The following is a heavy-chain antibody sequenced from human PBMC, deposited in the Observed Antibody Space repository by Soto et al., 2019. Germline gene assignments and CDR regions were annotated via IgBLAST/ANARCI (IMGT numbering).Heavy chain of an antibody. D-gene: IGHD2-15*01. Sequence: HGESLKISSKGSVYSFTSYWIGWVRQMPGKGLEWLGLIYPGDSETRYSPSYQCQVTISADKSISTAYLQWSSLKASDTAMYYCARRLTHYCSGGSCYGEPRRRNWFDPWGQGTLVPVSS. CDR2: IYPGDSET. V-gene: IGHV5-51*01. CDR1: VYSFTSYW. CDR3: ARRLTHYCSGGSCYGEPRRRNWFDP. J-gene: IGHJ5*02.